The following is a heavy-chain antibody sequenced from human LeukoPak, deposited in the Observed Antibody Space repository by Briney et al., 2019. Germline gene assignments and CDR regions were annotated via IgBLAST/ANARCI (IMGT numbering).Heavy chain of an antibody. CDR2: IYHSGST. D-gene: IGHD3-10*01. J-gene: IGHJ3*02. CDR3: ARVALITMVRGVIQGNDAFDI. Sequence: TLSLTCAVSGGSISSDGYSWSWIRQPPGKGLEWIGYIYHSGSTYYNPSLKSRVTISVDRSKNQFSPKLNSVTAADTAVYYCARVALITMVRGVIQGNDAFDIWGQGTMVTVSS. V-gene: IGHV4-30-2*01. CDR1: GGSISSDGYS.